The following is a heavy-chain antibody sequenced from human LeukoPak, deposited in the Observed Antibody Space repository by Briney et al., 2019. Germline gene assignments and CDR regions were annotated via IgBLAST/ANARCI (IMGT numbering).Heavy chain of an antibody. CDR1: GFTFSSYN. J-gene: IGHJ4*02. Sequence: PGGSLRLSYAASGFTFSSYNMNWVRQAPGKGLEWVSYISPGSSTIYYADSVKGRFTISRDNAKNSLYLQMNSLRDEDTAVYYCARSKQLYYWGQGTLVTVSS. CDR2: ISPGSSTI. V-gene: IGHV3-48*02. CDR3: ARSKQLYY. D-gene: IGHD6-13*01.